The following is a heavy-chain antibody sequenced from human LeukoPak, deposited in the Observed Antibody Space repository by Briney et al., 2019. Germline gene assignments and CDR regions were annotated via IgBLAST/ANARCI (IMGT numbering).Heavy chain of an antibody. J-gene: IGHJ4*02. CDR2: ITGSGGNT. CDR1: GFTFSNYA. CDR3: AKWGDYDVLTGYYVSDY. Sequence: GGSLRLSCAASGFTFSNYAMSWVRQAPGKGLEWVSAITGSGGNTYYADSVKGRFTISRDNSKNTVFLQMNSLRAEDTVVYYCAKWGDYDVLTGYYVSDYWGQGTLVTVSS. V-gene: IGHV3-23*01. D-gene: IGHD3-9*01.